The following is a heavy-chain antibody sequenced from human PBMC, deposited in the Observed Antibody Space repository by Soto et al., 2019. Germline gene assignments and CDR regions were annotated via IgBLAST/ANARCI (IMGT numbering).Heavy chain of an antibody. D-gene: IGHD6-13*01. Sequence: EVQLVESGGGLVQPGGSLRLSCVDSGFTFSSYWMSWVRQAPVKGLEWVGNIKQDGSEENYVDSVKGRFTISRDNAKNSMYLQMNSLRAKDTAVYYCARIAASGRGWDVWGKGTTVVVSS. V-gene: IGHV3-7*01. CDR2: IKQDGSEE. CDR3: ARIAASGRGWDV. CDR1: GFTFSSYW. J-gene: IGHJ6*04.